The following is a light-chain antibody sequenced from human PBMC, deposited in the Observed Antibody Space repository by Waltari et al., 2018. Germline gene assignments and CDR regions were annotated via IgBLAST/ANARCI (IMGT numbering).Light chain of an antibody. CDR2: AAS. CDR3: QQRSNWPPGPLT. V-gene: IGKV1-39*01. CDR1: QNINSF. J-gene: IGKJ4*01. Sequence: DIQMTQSPSSLSASVGDRVTITCRASQNINSFLNWYQQKPGRAPKLLIYAASSLHSGVPSRFSGSGSGTDYTLTISSLEPEDFAVYYCQQRSNWPPGPLTFGGGTKVEIK.